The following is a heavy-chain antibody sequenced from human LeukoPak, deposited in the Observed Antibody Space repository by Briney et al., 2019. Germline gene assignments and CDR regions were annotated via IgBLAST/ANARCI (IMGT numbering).Heavy chain of an antibody. D-gene: IGHD3-22*01. CDR3: ARCRQGGYYYDSSGYDY. CDR1: GFTFSDYY. J-gene: IGHJ4*02. V-gene: IGHV3-11*01. Sequence: GGSLRLSCAPSGFTFSDYYMTWIPQAPGKGLEWVSYISSSGSTIYYADSVKGRFTISRDKAKNSLYLQMNSLRAKDTAVYYCARCRQGGYYYDSSGYDYWGQGTLVTVSS. CDR2: ISSSGSTI.